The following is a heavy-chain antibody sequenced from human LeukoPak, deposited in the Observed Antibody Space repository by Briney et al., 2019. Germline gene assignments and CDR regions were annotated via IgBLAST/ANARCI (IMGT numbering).Heavy chain of an antibody. J-gene: IGHJ4*02. V-gene: IGHV3-23*01. CDR2: ISGSGGST. CDR1: GFTFSSYA. Sequence: GGSLRLSCAASGFTFSSYAMSWVRQAPGKGLEWVSGISGSGGSTYYADSVKGRFTISRDNSKNTLYLQMNSLRAEDTAVYYCAGRGIYSSSSAINDYWGQGTLVTVSS. CDR3: AGRGIYSSSSAINDY. D-gene: IGHD6-6*01.